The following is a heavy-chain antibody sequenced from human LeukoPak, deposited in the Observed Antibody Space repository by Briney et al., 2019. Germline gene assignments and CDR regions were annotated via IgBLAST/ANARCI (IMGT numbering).Heavy chain of an antibody. D-gene: IGHD6-13*01. J-gene: IGHJ4*02. CDR3: ARQVIAAAGTGGPIDY. Sequence: GGSLRLSCAASGFTVSSNYMSWVRQAPGKGLEWVSVIYSGGSTYYADSVKGRFTISRDNSKNTLYLQMNSLRAEDTAVYYCARQVIAAAGTGGPIDYWGQRTLVTVSS. V-gene: IGHV3-53*01. CDR2: IYSGGST. CDR1: GFTVSSNY.